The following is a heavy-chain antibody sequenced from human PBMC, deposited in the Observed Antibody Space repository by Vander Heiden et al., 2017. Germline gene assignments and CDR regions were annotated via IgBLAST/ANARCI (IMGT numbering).Heavy chain of an antibody. CDR3: AKVFSSAFYYYFDY. Sequence: EVQLLESGGGLVQPGGSLRLSCAASGFTFSTYAMSWVRQAPGKGLEWVSGISGSGDKTFYADSVKGRFTISRDNSKNTLFLQMHSLRAEDTAIYYCAKVFSSAFYYYFDYWGQGTLVTVSS. CDR2: ISGSGDKT. V-gene: IGHV3-23*01. D-gene: IGHD3-22*01. CDR1: GFTFSTYA. J-gene: IGHJ4*02.